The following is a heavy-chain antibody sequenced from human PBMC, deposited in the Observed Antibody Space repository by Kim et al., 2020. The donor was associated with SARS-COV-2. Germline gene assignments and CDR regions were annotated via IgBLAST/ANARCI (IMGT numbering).Heavy chain of an antibody. V-gene: IGHV5-51*01. D-gene: IGHD6-6*01. J-gene: IGHJ5*02. CDR3: ARSIAARRVNWFDP. Sequence: SPSFHGQVTMSADKSISTAYLQWSSLKASDTAMYYCARSIAARRVNWFDPWGQGTLVTVSS.